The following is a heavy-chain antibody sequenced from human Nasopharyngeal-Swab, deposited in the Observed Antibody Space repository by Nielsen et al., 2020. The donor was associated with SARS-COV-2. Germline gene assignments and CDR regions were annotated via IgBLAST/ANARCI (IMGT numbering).Heavy chain of an antibody. V-gene: IGHV4-34*01. CDR3: ARLNNDAFDI. CDR1: GGSFSGYY. D-gene: IGHD2/OR15-2a*01. J-gene: IGHJ3*02. CDR2: INHSGNT. Sequence: SETLSLTCAVYGGSFSGYYWSWIRQPPGKGLEWLGEINHSGNTNYNPSLKSRVSISADTSKNQFSLKLSPVTAADTAVYYCARLNNDAFDIWGQGTMVTVSS.